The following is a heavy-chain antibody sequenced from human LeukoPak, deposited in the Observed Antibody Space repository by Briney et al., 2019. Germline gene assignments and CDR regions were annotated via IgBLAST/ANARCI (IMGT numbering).Heavy chain of an antibody. CDR2: INHSECT. J-gene: IGHJ4*02. CDR1: GGSFRGYY. V-gene: IGHV4-34*01. CDR3: ARSVMVRGAFRY. D-gene: IGHD3-10*01. Sequence: SETLSLTCAVHGGSFRGYYWSSIRHPPGKGLEWIGEINHSECTNYNPSLKSRVTISVDTSKNQFSLKLSSVTAADTAVYYCARSVMVRGAFRYWGQGTLVTVSS.